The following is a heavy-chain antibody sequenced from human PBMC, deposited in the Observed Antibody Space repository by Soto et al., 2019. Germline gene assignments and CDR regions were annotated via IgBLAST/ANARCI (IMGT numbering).Heavy chain of an antibody. Sequence: GGSLRLSCAASGFTFSSYAMSWVRQAPGKGLEWVSAISGSGGSTYYADSVKGRFTISRDNSKNTLYLQMNSLRAEDTAVYYCSYCGGDCPPHPFDYWGQGTLVTVSS. V-gene: IGHV3-23*01. D-gene: IGHD2-21*02. CDR1: GFTFSSYA. CDR3: SYCGGDCPPHPFDY. J-gene: IGHJ4*02. CDR2: ISGSGGST.